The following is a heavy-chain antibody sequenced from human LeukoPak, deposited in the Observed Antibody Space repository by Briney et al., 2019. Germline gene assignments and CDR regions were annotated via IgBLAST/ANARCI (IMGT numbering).Heavy chain of an antibody. V-gene: IGHV1-2*02. J-gene: IGHJ4*02. CDR3: ARMTHTLGATYSHFDY. D-gene: IGHD3-16*01. CDR1: GYPFTNFY. Sequence: ASVKVSCKASGYPFTNFYVHWVRLAPGQGLEWLGWTHPVSGDTIYAQKFQGRVAMTRDTSISTAYMELTSLTSDDTAVYYCARMTHTLGATYSHFDYWGQGTLVTVSS. CDR2: THPVSGDT.